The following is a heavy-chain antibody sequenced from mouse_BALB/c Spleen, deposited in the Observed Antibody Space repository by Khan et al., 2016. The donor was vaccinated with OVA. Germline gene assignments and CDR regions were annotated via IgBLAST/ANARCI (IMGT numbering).Heavy chain of an antibody. D-gene: IGHD2-14*01. CDR3: ARNSYMYDFTY. CDR2: IWSGGNT. J-gene: IGHJ3*01. Sequence: QVQLKESGPGLVQPSQSLSITCTVSGFSLTTYGVHWVRQSPGKGLEWLGLIWSGGNTDYNAAFISRQSITKDNSKSKVFYKMNSLQAFDTAMYYCARNSYMYDFTYWGQGTLVTVSA. CDR1: GFSLTTYG. V-gene: IGHV2-2*01.